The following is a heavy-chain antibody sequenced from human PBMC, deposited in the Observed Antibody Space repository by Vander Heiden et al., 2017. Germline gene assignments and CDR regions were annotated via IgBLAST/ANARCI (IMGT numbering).Heavy chain of an antibody. Sequence: VKISCKASGYTFTNYGISWVRQAPGQGLEWMGWISAYNGNTNYAQRVQGRVTMTTDTSTSTAYMELRSLRSDDTAVYFCAKDSRVYISAGPFDFWGQGTLVTVSS. CDR2: ISAYNGNT. J-gene: IGHJ4*02. CDR1: GYTFTNYG. D-gene: IGHD2-15*01. CDR3: AKDSRVYISAGPFDF. V-gene: IGHV1-18*01.